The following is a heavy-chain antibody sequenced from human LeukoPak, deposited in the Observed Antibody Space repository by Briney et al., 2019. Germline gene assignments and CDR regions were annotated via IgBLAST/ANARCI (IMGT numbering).Heavy chain of an antibody. J-gene: IGHJ4*02. CDR1: GFIFDDYA. D-gene: IGHD5-18*01. Sequence: GGSLRLSCAVSGFIFDDYAMHWVRHAPGKGLEWVSGINSDGSSTSYADSVKGRFTISRDNAKNTLYLQMNSLRAEDTDVYYCARAPRYRRDTAMGPSDYWGQGTLVTVSS. V-gene: IGHV3-74*01. CDR2: INSDGSST. CDR3: ARAPRYRRDTAMGPSDY.